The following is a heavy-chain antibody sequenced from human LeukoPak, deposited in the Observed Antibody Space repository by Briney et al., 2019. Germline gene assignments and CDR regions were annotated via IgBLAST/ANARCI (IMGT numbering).Heavy chain of an antibody. V-gene: IGHV4-61*01. CDR3: ARVTKVLRFLEWLPAVYYFDY. CDR2: IYYSGST. CDR1: GGSVSSGSYY. J-gene: IGHJ4*02. D-gene: IGHD3-3*01. Sequence: PSETLSLTCTVSGGSVSSGSYYWSWIRQPPGEELEWIGYIYYSGSTNYNPSLKSRVTISVDTSKNQFSLKLSSVTAADTAVYYCARVTKVLRFLEWLPAVYYFDYWGQGTLVTVSS.